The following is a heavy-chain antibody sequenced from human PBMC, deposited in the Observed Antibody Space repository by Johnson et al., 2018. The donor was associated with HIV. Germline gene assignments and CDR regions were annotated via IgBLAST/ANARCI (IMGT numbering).Heavy chain of an antibody. Sequence: QVQLVESGGGLVKPGGSLRLSCGVSGFTFSHAWMNWIRQTPGKGLEWVSYISSGGNTIYYADSVKGRFTISRDNAKNSLYLQMNSLTAEDTALYYCARLRDGYNFDAFDIWGQGTMVTVSS. CDR3: ARLRDGYNFDAFDI. J-gene: IGHJ3*02. CDR1: GFTFSHAW. V-gene: IGHV3-11*04. D-gene: IGHD5-24*01. CDR2: ISSGGNTI.